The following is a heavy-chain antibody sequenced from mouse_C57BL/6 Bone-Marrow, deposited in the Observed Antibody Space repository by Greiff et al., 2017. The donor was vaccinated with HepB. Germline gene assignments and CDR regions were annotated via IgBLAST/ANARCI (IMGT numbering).Heavy chain of an antibody. CDR2: IDPNSGGT. CDR1: GYTFTSYW. D-gene: IGHD1-1*01. Sequence: QVQLQQPGAELVMPGASVKLSCKASGYTFTSYWMHWVKQRPGRGLEWIGRIDPNSGGTKYNEKFKSKAPLTVDKPSSTAYMQLSSLTSEDSAVYYCARHYYGSSYSYYFDYWGQGTTLTVSS. CDR3: ARHYYGSSYSYYFDY. J-gene: IGHJ2*01. V-gene: IGHV1-72*01.